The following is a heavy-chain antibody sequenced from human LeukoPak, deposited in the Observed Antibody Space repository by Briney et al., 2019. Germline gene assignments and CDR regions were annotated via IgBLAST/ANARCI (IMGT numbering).Heavy chain of an antibody. V-gene: IGHV4-39*01. CDR1: GGSISSSGYY. Sequence: PSETLSLTCTVSGGSISSSGYYWGWIRQPPGKGLEWIASIYYSGSTYYNPSLKSRVTISVDTSKNQFSLKLSSVTAADTAVYYCARIVGGTHFDYWGQGTLVTVSS. CDR3: ARIVGGTHFDY. D-gene: IGHD1-26*01. J-gene: IGHJ4*02. CDR2: IYYSGST.